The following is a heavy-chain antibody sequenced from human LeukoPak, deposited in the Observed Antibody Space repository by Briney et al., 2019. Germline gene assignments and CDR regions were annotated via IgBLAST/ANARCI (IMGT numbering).Heavy chain of an antibody. D-gene: IGHD1-14*01. J-gene: IGHJ4*02. CDR3: ARDPAGHGRYFDY. Sequence: SETLSLTCTVSGGSSNNYFCSWIRQSAGGRLELIGRIHSSGSTYYNPSLKSRVSMSVDTANNKFSLRLNSVTAADTAVYYCARDPAGHGRYFDYWGRGALVIVSS. V-gene: IGHV4-4*07. CDR2: IHSSGST. CDR1: GGSSNNYF.